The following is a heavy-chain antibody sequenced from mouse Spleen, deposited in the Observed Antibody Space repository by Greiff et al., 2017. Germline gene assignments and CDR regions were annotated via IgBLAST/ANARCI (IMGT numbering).Heavy chain of an antibody. J-gene: IGHJ1*01. V-gene: IGHV3-6*01. CDR3: ARDPYYGSPYWYFDV. CDR1: GYSITSGYY. Sequence: DVKLQESGPGLVKPSQSLSLTCSVTGYSITSGYYWNWIRKFPGNKLEWMGYISYDGSNNYNPSLKNRISITRDTSKNQFFLKLNSVTTEDTATYYCARDPYYGSPYWYFDVWGAGTTVTVSS. CDR2: ISYDGSN. D-gene: IGHD1-1*01.